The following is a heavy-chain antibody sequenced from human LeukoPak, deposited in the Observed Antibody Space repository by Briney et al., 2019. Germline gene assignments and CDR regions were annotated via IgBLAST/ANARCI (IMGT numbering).Heavy chain of an antibody. CDR3: AREATYYYDSSGYYVEDAFDI. J-gene: IGHJ3*02. V-gene: IGHV1-69*04. Sequence: SVKVSCKASGGTFSSYAISWVRQAPGQGLEWMGRIIPILGIANYAQKFQGRVTIAADKSTSTAYMELSSLRSEDTAVYYCAREATYYYDSSGYYVEDAFDIWGQGTMVTVSS. CDR1: GGTFSSYA. D-gene: IGHD3-22*01. CDR2: IIPILGIA.